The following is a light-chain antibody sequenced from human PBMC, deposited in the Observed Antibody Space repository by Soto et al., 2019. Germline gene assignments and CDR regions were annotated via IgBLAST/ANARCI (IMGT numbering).Light chain of an antibody. Sequence: EIVLTQSPATLSLSPGERATFSCKASQSVGTSLSWFQQKPGQAPRLIIYDASVRDTGIPARFSGSGSGTDFTLTISRLQPEDIAMYYCQQSSNWPPWTFGRGTRVEI. CDR1: QSVGTS. J-gene: IGKJ1*01. V-gene: IGKV3-11*01. CDR3: QQSSNWPPWT. CDR2: DAS.